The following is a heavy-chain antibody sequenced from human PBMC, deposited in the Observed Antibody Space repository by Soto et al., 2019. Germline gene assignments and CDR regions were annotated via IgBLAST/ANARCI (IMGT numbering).Heavy chain of an antibody. CDR2: ISGTGGST. D-gene: IGHD5-12*01. CDR3: AKAGPHAVTTFSSAYFDY. V-gene: IGHV3-23*01. Sequence: GGSLRLSCAASGFTFSSYAMSWVRQAPGKGLEWVSVISGTGGSTYYSDSVKGRFTISRDNSKNTLYLQMNSLTAEDPAVYYCAKAGPHAVTTFSSAYFDYWGQGTLVTVSS. J-gene: IGHJ4*02. CDR1: GFTFSSYA.